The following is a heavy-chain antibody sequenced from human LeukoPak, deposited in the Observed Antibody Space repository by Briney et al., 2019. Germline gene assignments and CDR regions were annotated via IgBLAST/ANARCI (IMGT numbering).Heavy chain of an antibody. CDR1: GGTFSSYA. Sequence: ASVKVSCKASGGTFSSYAISWVRQAPGQGLEWMGWLNPRSGDTKFAQNFQGRVTMTRDTSISTAYVELSRLRSDDTAVYYCARGTGEGYTYGRYYFDYWGQGTLVTVSS. D-gene: IGHD5-18*01. J-gene: IGHJ4*02. CDR2: LNPRSGDT. CDR3: ARGTGEGYTYGRYYFDY. V-gene: IGHV1-2*02.